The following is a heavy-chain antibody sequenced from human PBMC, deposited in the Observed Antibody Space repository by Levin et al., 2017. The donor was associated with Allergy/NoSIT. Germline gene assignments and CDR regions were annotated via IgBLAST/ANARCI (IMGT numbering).Heavy chain of an antibody. D-gene: IGHD3-10*01. CDR2: MYYTGST. CDR1: GGPMISGDYY. J-gene: IGHJ5*02. Sequence: PSETLSLTCTVSGGPMISGDYYWSWIRQSPGKGLEWIGYMYYTGSTYYNPSLKSRVTILGGLSQNHFSLSLTSVTAADTAVYYCARGNITMIRGVTYNWFDPWGQGTLVTVSS. CDR3: ARGNITMIRGVTYNWFDP. V-gene: IGHV4-30-4*01.